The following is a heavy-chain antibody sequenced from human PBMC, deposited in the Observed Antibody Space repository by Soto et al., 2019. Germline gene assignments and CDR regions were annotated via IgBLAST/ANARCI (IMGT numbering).Heavy chain of an antibody. CDR1: EDSFDNSA. CDR2: TTNTGGTT. J-gene: IGHJ5*02. V-gene: IGHV3-23*01. Sequence: LRLSCAASEDSFDNSAMTWVRQAPGKGLEWVSTTTNTGGTTHYADSVQGRFTVSRDNFRNTLYLLMNSLRAEDTAVYYCAKLRRGATGTEGFHPWGQGTLVTVSS. D-gene: IGHD1-1*01. CDR3: AKLRRGATGTEGFHP.